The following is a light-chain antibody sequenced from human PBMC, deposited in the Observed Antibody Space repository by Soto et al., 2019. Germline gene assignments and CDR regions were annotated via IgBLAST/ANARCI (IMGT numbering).Light chain of an antibody. Sequence: EVVITQAPTTVAVSTLETSTLYCRASQRVSTNLAWYQQKPGQAPRLLIVDSSNRATGVPARFSGSGSETVFTLTIGRLEPEDSAVYYCQQRKNWPPITFGQGIRLEIK. J-gene: IGKJ5*01. V-gene: IGKV3-11*01. CDR3: QQRKNWPPIT. CDR1: QRVSTN. CDR2: DSS.